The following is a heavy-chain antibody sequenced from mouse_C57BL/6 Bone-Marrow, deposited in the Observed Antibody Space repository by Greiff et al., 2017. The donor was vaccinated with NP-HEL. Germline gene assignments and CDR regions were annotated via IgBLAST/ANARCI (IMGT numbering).Heavy chain of an antibody. V-gene: IGHV1-64*01. CDR2: IHPNSGST. CDR1: GYTFTSYW. D-gene: IGHD2-1*01. Sequence: QVQLQQPGAELVKPGASVKLSCKASGYTFTSYWMHWVKQRPGQGLEWIGMIHPNSGSTNYNEKFKSKATLTVDKSSSTAYMQLRSLSSEDSAVYYCARAYGNFGYYYAMDYWGQGTSVTVSS. J-gene: IGHJ4*01. CDR3: ARAYGNFGYYYAMDY.